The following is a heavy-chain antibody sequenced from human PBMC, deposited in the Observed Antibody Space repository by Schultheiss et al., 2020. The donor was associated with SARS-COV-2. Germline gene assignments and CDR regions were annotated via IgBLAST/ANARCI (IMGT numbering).Heavy chain of an antibody. Sequence: GESLKISCAVSGFTFSRYAMTWVRQAPGKGLEWVSDISGSGAGTHYADSVKGRFTMSRDNSKNTQYLQMNSLRAEDTAIYYCAKEDYGGNFRPFDYWGQGTLVTVSS. J-gene: IGHJ4*02. CDR2: ISGSGAGT. D-gene: IGHD4-23*01. CDR1: GFTFSRYA. V-gene: IGHV3-23*01. CDR3: AKEDYGGNFRPFDY.